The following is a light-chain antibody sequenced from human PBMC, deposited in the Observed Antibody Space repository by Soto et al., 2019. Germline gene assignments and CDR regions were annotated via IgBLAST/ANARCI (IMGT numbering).Light chain of an antibody. V-gene: IGKV3-11*01. CDR3: QQRGNWPPFT. J-gene: IGKJ4*01. CDR1: QSIGSF. Sequence: EIVLTQSPGTLSLSPGERATLSCRASQSIGSFLAWYQQKPGQAPRLLISDASNRATGIPARFSGSGSGADFTLTVSSLEPEDFAVYYCQQRGNWPPFTFGGGTKVEIK. CDR2: DAS.